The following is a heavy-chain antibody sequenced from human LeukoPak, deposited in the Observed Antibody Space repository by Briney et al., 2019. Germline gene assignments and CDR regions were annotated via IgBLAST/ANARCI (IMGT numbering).Heavy chain of an antibody. CDR1: GGSISSYY. Sequence: SETLSLTCTVSGGSISSYYWSWIRQPAGKGLEWIGRIYTSGSTNYNPSLKSRVTMSVDTSKNQFSLKLSSVTAADTAVYYCARAYWRLTYCYDSSGYPHWFDPWGQGTLVTVSS. CDR2: IYTSGST. V-gene: IGHV4-4*07. D-gene: IGHD3-22*01. J-gene: IGHJ5*02. CDR3: ARAYWRLTYCYDSSGYPHWFDP.